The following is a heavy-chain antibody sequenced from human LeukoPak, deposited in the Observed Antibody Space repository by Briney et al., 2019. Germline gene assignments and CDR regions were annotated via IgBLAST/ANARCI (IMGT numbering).Heavy chain of an antibody. CDR3: ARGLYYDSSGYYYDAFDI. D-gene: IGHD3-22*01. CDR2: MNPNSGNT. V-gene: IGHV1-8*01. CDR1: GYTFTSYD. J-gene: IGHJ3*02. Sequence: ASVKVSCKASGYTFTSYDINWVRQATGQGLEGMGWMNPNSGNTGYAQKFQGRVTMTRNTSISTAYMELSSLRSEDTAVYYCARGLYYDSSGYYYDAFDIWGQGTMVTVSS.